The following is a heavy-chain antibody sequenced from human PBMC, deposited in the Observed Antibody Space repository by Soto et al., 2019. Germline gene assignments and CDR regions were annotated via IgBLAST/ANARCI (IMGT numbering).Heavy chain of an antibody. CDR1: GDSVSSNSAA. Sequence: KQSQTLSLTCAISGDSVSSNSAAWNWIRQSPSRGLEWLGRTYYRSKWYNDYAVSVKSRITINPDTSKNQFSLQLNSVTPEDTAVYYCARAHPRAGFGEFPFDYWGQGTLVTVSS. CDR2: TYYRSKWYN. V-gene: IGHV6-1*01. D-gene: IGHD3-10*01. J-gene: IGHJ4*02. CDR3: ARAHPRAGFGEFPFDY.